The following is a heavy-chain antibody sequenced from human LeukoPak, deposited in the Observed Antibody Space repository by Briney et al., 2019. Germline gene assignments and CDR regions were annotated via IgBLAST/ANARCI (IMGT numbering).Heavy chain of an antibody. J-gene: IGHJ4*02. CDR1: GGSISSYY. V-gene: IGHV4-59*01. CDR2: IYYSGST. Sequence: SETLSLTCTVSGGSISSYYWSWIRQPPGKGLEWIGYIYYSGSTNYNPSLKSRVTISVDTSKNQFSLKLSSVTAADTAVYYCARETFVVVPAALDYWGQGTLVTVSS. D-gene: IGHD2-2*01. CDR3: ARETFVVVPAALDY.